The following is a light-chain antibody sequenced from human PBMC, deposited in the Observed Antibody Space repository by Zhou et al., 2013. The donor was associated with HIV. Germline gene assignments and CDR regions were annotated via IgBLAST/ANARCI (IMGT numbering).Light chain of an antibody. CDR3: QQYNNWPPT. J-gene: IGKJ1*01. CDR2: GAS. V-gene: IGKV3-15*01. CDR1: HSISSN. Sequence: IVMTQSPATLSVSPGERATLSCRASHSISSNLAWYQQKPGQAPRLLIYGASSRATGVPARFSGSGSGTEFTLTISSMQSEDFALYYCQQYNNWPPTFGQGTKVEVK.